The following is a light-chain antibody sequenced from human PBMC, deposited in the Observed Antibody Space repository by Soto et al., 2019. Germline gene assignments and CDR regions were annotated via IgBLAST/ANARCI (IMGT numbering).Light chain of an antibody. Sequence: EIVMTQSPAALSVSPGERVTLSCRASESLSTYLAWYQHKPGQAPRLLIYGASTKATGIPARFSGSGSATDFTLTISSLQSEDFSVYYWQSYNDWPFSFGQGTKVEIK. V-gene: IGKV3-15*01. CDR2: GAS. CDR1: ESLSTY. CDR3: QSYNDWPFS. J-gene: IGKJ2*01.